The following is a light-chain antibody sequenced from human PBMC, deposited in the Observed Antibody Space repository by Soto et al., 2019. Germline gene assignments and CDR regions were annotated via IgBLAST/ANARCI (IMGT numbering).Light chain of an antibody. CDR1: TGAVTSGNY. Sequence: QAVVTQEPSLTVSPGGTVTLTCAPSTGAVTSGNYPSWFQRKPGQAPRTLIYTTNDKHSWTPARFSGSLLGGRATLTLSGAQPEDEADYYCLLYYGGAHLVFGGGTQLTVL. V-gene: IGLV7-43*01. CDR2: TTN. J-gene: IGLJ3*02. CDR3: LLYYGGAHLV.